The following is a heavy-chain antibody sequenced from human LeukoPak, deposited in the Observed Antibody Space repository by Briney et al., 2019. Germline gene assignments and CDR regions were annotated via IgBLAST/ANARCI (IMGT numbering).Heavy chain of an antibody. CDR1: GGSLSNYY. CDR3: ARSYGSGSYPWFDP. V-gene: IGHV4-59*12. J-gene: IGHJ5*02. CDR2: IYYSGST. D-gene: IGHD3-10*01. Sequence: SETLSLTCTVSGGSLSNYYWGWIRQPPGKGLEWIGYIYYSGSTNYNPSLKSRVTISIDTPKNQFSLKLSSVTAADTAVYYCARSYGSGSYPWFDPWGQGTLVTVSS.